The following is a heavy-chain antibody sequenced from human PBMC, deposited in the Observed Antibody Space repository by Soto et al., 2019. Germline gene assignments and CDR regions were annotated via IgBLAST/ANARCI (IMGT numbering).Heavy chain of an antibody. CDR1: GLTFRNHA. D-gene: IGHD3-10*01. CDR2: ISDSGVNT. J-gene: IGHJ4*02. CDR3: AKDLEEGYYYGAFDY. Sequence: GGSLRLSCTTSGLTFRNHAMTWVRQAPDKGLEWVSTISDSGVNTHYADSVKGRFTISRDNSRNTLYLQMNSLRGEDTAVYYCAKDLEEGYYYGAFDYWGQGTLVTVSS. V-gene: IGHV3-23*01.